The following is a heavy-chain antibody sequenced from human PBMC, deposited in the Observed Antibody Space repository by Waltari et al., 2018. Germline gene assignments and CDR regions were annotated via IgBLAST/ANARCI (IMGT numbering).Heavy chain of an antibody. CDR1: GFSFRSFG. D-gene: IGHD3-22*01. CDR3: ARVHSLGQYDTSGAESNFDH. Sequence: EVQLLESGGGLVQPGGSLRLSCAASGFSFRSFGMSWVRQAPGKGLGWVSAIGAGTSTYYADSVKGRFTISRDNSKNTLFLQMNSLRAEDTAIYYCARVHSLGQYDTSGAESNFDHWGQGALVTVSS. J-gene: IGHJ4*02. V-gene: IGHV3-23*01. CDR2: IGAGTST.